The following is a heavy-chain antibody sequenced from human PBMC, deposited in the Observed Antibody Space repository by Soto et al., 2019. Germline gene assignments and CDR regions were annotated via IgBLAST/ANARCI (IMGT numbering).Heavy chain of an antibody. J-gene: IGHJ4*02. Sequence: ASVKVSCKASGGTFSSYAISWVRQAPGQGLEWMGGIIPIFGTANYAQKFQGRVTITADESTSTAYMELSSLRSEDTAVYYCARDYEGYCSSTSCSRYGYWGQGTLVTVSS. CDR3: ARDYEGYCSSTSCSRYGY. V-gene: IGHV1-69*13. CDR2: IIPIFGTA. D-gene: IGHD2-2*01. CDR1: GGTFSSYA.